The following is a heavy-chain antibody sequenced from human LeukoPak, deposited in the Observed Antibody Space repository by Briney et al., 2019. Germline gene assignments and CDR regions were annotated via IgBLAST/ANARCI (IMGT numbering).Heavy chain of an antibody. J-gene: IGHJ4*02. CDR3: ARVLRHEFDY. CDR1: GGSINSGNYY. D-gene: IGHD1-26*01. CDR2: IYHSGST. V-gene: IGHV4-30-2*01. Sequence: PSETLSLTCTVSGGSINSGNYYWSWIRQPPGKGLEWIGYIYHSGSTYYNPSLKSRVTISVDRSKNQFSLKLSSVTAADTAVYYCARVLRHEFDYWGQGTLVTVSS.